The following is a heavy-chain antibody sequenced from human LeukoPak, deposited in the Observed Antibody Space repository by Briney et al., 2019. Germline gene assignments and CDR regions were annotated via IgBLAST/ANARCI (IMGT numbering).Heavy chain of an antibody. J-gene: IGHJ3*02. CDR3: AKETNPQTTVRDPDAFDI. V-gene: IGHV3-9*01. CDR1: GFTFDDYA. D-gene: IGHD4-17*01. CDR2: ISWNSGSI. Sequence: GGSLRLSCAASGFTFDDYAMHRVRQAPGKGLEWVSGISWNSGSIGYADSVKGRFTISRDNAKNSLYLQMNSLRAEDTALYYCAKETNPQTTVRDPDAFDIWGQGTMVTVSS.